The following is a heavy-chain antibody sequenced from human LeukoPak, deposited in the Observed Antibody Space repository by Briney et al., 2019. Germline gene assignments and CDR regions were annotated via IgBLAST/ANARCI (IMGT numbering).Heavy chain of an antibody. D-gene: IGHD5-24*01. J-gene: IGHJ4*02. CDR1: GGSFSGYY. CDR2: INHSGST. CDR3: AKVSGRWLQLPFDY. V-gene: IGHV4-34*01. Sequence: SETLSLTCAVYGGSFSGYYWSWIRQPPGKGLEWIGEINHSGSTNYNPSLKSRLTISVDTSKNQFSLKLSPVTAADTAVYYCAKVSGRWLQLPFDYWGQGTLVSVSP.